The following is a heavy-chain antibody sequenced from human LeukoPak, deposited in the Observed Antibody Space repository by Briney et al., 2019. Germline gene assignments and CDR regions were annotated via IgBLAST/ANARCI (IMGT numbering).Heavy chain of an antibody. Sequence: GGSLRLSCEASGFTVISNYMSWVRQAPGKGLEWVSVIYSGGNTYYADSVEGRFTISRDNSKNTLYLQMKGLRAEDTAVYYCARDLHPRLAGFFDYWGQGTLVTVSS. D-gene: IGHD3-3*02. CDR1: GFTVISNY. J-gene: IGHJ4*02. CDR2: IYSGGNT. CDR3: ARDLHPRLAGFFDY. V-gene: IGHV3-53*01.